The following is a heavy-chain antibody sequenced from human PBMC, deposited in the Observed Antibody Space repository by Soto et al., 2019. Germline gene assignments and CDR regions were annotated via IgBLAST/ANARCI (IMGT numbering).Heavy chain of an antibody. D-gene: IGHD3-10*01. CDR1: GGSISSSSYY. CDR2: IYYSGST. CDR3: ARQEVLWFGAAYFDY. Sequence: QLQLQESGPGLVKPSETLSLTCTVSGGSISSSSYYWGWIRQPPGKGLEWIGSIYYSGSTYYNPSLKSRVTISVDTSKNQFSLKLSSVTAADTAVYYCARQEVLWFGAAYFDYWGQGTLVTVSS. V-gene: IGHV4-39*01. J-gene: IGHJ4*02.